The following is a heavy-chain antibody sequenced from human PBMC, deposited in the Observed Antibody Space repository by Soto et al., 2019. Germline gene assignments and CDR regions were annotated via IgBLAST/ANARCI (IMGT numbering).Heavy chain of an antibody. J-gene: IGHJ4*01. CDR2: IKSKIDGWTT. CDR1: GFPVSDAW. D-gene: IGHD2-8*02. Sequence: GGSLSLSFEAPGFPVSDAWVNWVRQAQGRGFVCVCRIKSKIDGWTTDYAAPVKGRFAVSRDDSNNMVYLQMNSLKTEDTGVYYCTTDSQISLTLVRFDYWGHGTLVTVSS. V-gene: IGHV3-15*07. CDR3: TTDSQISLTLVRFDY.